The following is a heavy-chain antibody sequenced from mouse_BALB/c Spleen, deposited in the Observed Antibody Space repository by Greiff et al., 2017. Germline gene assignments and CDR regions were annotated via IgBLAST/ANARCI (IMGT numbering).Heavy chain of an antibody. J-gene: IGHJ4*01. CDR3: ARDIHYAMDY. CDR2: IRNKANGYTT. V-gene: IGHV7-3*02. Sequence: EVKLVESGGGLVQPGGSLRLSCATSGFTFTDYYMSWVRQPPGKALEWLGFIRNKANGYTTEYSASVKGWFTISRDNSQSILYLQMNTLRAEDSATYYCARDIHYAMDYWGQGTSVTVSS. CDR1: GFTFTDYY.